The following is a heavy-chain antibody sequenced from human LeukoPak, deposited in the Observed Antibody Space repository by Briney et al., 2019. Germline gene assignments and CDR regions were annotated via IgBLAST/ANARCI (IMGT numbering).Heavy chain of an antibody. J-gene: IGHJ4*02. V-gene: IGHV3-23*01. Sequence: PGGSLRLSCAASGFTFSTYAMNWVRQAPGKGLEWVSAISGSGSTTYYADSVKGRFTISRDNSMNTVYLKMNSLRAEDTAVYYCEKRYCSSTSCHFFGYWGQGTLVTVSS. CDR1: GFTFSTYA. CDR3: EKRYCSSTSCHFFGY. D-gene: IGHD2-2*01. CDR2: ISGSGSTT.